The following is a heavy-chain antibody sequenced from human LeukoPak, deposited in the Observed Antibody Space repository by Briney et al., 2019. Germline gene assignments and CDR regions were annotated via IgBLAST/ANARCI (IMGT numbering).Heavy chain of an antibody. CDR1: GYIFSNYW. V-gene: IGHV5-51*01. CDR2: IYPGGSGT. J-gene: IGHJ5*02. Sequence: GESLKISCKGSGYIFSNYWIGWVRQMPGKGLEWMGIIYPGGSGTKYSPSFQGQVTISADKSINTAYLQWSSLQASDTAMYYCARRRGYSGYDFWFDPWGQGTLVTVSS. CDR3: ARRRGYSGYDFWFDP. D-gene: IGHD5-12*01.